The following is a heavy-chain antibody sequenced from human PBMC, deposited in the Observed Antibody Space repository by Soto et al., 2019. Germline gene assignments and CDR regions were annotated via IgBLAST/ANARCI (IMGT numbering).Heavy chain of an antibody. CDR3: ARDRDPISGGLDY. J-gene: IGHJ4*02. CDR1: GFTFNSYG. D-gene: IGHD1-26*01. CDR2: IWYDGSNE. V-gene: IGHV3-33*01. Sequence: GGSLRLSCAASGFTFNSYGMHWVRQAPGKGLEWVAVIWYDGSNEYYGDSLKGRCTISRDNSKNTLYLQMNSLRAEDTAVYYCARDRDPISGGLDYWGQGTLVTVSS.